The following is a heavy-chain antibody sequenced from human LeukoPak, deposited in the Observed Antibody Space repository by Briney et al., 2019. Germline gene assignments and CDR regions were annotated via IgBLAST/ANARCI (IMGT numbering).Heavy chain of an antibody. D-gene: IGHD6-19*01. CDR3: ARAQGGGWYDWFDP. Sequence: GASVKVSCKASGYTFTSYDINRVRQATGQGLEWMGWMNPNSGNTGYAQKFQGRVTMTRNTSISTAYMELRSLRSDDTAVYYCARAQGGGWYDWFDPWGQGTLVTVSS. CDR1: GYTFTSYD. J-gene: IGHJ5*02. V-gene: IGHV1-8*01. CDR2: MNPNSGNT.